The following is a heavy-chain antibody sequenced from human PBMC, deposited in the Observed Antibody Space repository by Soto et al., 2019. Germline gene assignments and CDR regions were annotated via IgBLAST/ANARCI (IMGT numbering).Heavy chain of an antibody. V-gene: IGHV3-9*01. CDR3: ACGGGSFDI. CDR2: ISWNSCNI. D-gene: IGHD2-21*01. J-gene: IGHJ3*02. CDR1: GFTFDDYA. Sequence: EVQLVESGGGLVQPGRSLRLSCAASGFTFDDYAMHWVRQAPGKGLEWVSSISWNSCNIGYADSVKGRFTISRDNVKNSLYLQMNSLRAEDTALYYCACGGGSFDIWGQGAMVTVSS.